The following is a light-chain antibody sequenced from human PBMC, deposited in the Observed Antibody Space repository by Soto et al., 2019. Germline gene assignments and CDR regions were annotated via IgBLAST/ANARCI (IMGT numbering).Light chain of an antibody. CDR3: QHYSNSIYT. CDR2: GTS. V-gene: IGKV3-20*01. Sequence: ENVLTQSPGTLSLSPGERATLSCRASQNVDSSYLAWYQQKPGQAPRLLIYGTSGRATDIPDRFSGSGSGTDFTLTINRLEPEDFAVYYCQHYSNSIYTFGQGTKVEIK. J-gene: IGKJ2*01. CDR1: QNVDSSY.